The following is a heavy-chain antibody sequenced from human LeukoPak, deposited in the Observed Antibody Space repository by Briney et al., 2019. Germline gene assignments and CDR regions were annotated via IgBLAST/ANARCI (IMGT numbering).Heavy chain of an antibody. CDR1: GSSISSSSYY. CDR2: IYYSGST. Sequence: SETLSLTCTVSGSSISSSSYYWGWIRQPPGKGLEWIGSIYYSGSTYYNPSLKSRVTISVDTSKNQFSLKLSSVTAADTAVYYCARCPNIVVVPAAAVGAWFDPWGQGTLVTVSS. CDR3: ARCPNIVVVPAAAVGAWFDP. D-gene: IGHD2-2*01. V-gene: IGHV4-39*07. J-gene: IGHJ5*02.